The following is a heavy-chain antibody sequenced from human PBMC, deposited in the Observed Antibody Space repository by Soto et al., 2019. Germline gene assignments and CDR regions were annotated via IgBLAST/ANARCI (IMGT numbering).Heavy chain of an antibody. Sequence: GGSLRLSCAAFGLTLSTSSMNWVRQAPGKGLEWVSSISSNSSYIYYADSVKGRFTISRDNAKNSLYLQMNSLRAEDTAVYYCAMTPSSSQDYYWGQGTLVTVSS. J-gene: IGHJ4*02. D-gene: IGHD6-13*01. CDR1: GLTLSTSS. CDR3: AMTPSSSQDYY. CDR2: ISSNSSYI. V-gene: IGHV3-21*01.